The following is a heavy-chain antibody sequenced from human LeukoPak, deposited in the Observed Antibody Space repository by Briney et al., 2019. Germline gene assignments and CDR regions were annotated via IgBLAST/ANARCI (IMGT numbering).Heavy chain of an antibody. CDR3: ARIYCSGGSCYHIDY. CDR2: IYHSGST. J-gene: IGHJ4*02. V-gene: IGHV4-34*01. CDR1: GGSFSGYY. Sequence: PSETLSLTCAVYGGSFSGYYWSWIRQPPGKGLEWIGEIYHSGSTNYNPSLKSRVTISVDKSKNQFSLKLSSVTAADTAVYYCARIYCSGGSCYHIDYWGQGTLVTVSS. D-gene: IGHD2-15*01.